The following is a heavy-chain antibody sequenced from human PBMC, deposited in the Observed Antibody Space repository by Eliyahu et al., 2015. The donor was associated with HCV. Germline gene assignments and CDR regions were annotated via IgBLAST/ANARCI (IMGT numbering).Heavy chain of an antibody. V-gene: IGHV3-15*01. CDR3: ASPPIXYGDFTFIAY. D-gene: IGHD4-17*01. Sequence: VKGRFTISRDDSRNTLYLQMSSLKIEDAAVYYCASPPIXYGDFTFIAYWGQGTLVTVSS. J-gene: IGHJ4*02.